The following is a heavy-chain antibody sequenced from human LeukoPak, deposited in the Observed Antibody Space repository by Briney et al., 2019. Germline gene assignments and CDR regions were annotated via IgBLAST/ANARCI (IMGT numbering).Heavy chain of an antibody. CDR3: ARGPRRIQLWQE. Sequence: SETLSLTCTVSGGSISSGGYYWSWIRQHPGKGLEWIGYIYYSGSTYYNPSLKSRVTISVDTSKNQFSLKLSSVTAADTAVYYCARGPRRIQLWQEWGQGTLVTVSS. CDR2: IYYSGST. J-gene: IGHJ4*02. D-gene: IGHD5-18*01. CDR1: GGSISSGGYY. V-gene: IGHV4-31*03.